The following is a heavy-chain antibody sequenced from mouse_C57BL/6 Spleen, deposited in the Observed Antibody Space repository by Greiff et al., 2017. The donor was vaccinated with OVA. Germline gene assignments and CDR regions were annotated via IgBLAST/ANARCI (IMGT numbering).Heavy chain of an antibody. CDR2: ISSGSSTI. D-gene: IGHD1-1*01. CDR1: GFTFSDYG. J-gene: IGHJ1*03. CDR3: ARGSSYARYFDV. Sequence: EVKVIESGGGLVKPGGSLKLSCAASGFTFSDYGMHWVRQAPEKGLEWVAYISSGSSTIYYADTVKGRFTISRDNAKNTLFLQMTSLRSEDTAMYYCARGSSYARYFDVWGTGTTVTVSS. V-gene: IGHV5-17*01.